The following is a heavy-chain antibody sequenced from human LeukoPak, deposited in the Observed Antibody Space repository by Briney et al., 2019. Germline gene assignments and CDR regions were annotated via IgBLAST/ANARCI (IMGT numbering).Heavy chain of an antibody. CDR2: IYYSGST. CDR3: ARVVDSSGWYGI. J-gene: IGHJ4*02. D-gene: IGHD6-19*01. Sequence: SETLSLTCTVSGGSIRSYYWNWIRQPPGKGLEWIGYIYYSGSTNYNPSLKSRFTISVDTSKNQFSLKVSSVTAADTAVYYCARVVDSSGWYGIWGQGTQVTVSS. V-gene: IGHV4-59*01. CDR1: GGSIRSYY.